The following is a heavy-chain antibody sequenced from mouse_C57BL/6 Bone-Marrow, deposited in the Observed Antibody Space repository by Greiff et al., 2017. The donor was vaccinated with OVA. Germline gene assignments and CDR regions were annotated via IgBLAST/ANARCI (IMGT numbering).Heavy chain of an antibody. CDR1: GYTFTSYW. CDR2: IDPSDSYT. J-gene: IGHJ2*01. V-gene: IGHV1-50*01. CDR3: ARSGTTVALDY. Sequence: VQLQQPGAELVKPGASVKLSCKASGYTFTSYWMQWVKQRPGQGLEWIGEIDPSDSYTNYNQKFKGKATLTVDTSSSTAYMQLSSLTSEDSAVYYCARSGTTVALDYWGQGTTLTVSS. D-gene: IGHD1-1*01.